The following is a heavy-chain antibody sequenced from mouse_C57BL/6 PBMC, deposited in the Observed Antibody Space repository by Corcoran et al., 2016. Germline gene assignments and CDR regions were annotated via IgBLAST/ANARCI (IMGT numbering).Heavy chain of an antibody. D-gene: IGHD3-2*01. Sequence: QIQLVQSGPELKKPGETVKISCKASGYTFTTYGMSWVKQAPGKGLKWMGWINTYSGVPTYADDFKGRFAFSLETSASTAYLQVNNLKNEDTATYFCARRDSSGPCAYWGQGTLVTVSA. CDR2: INTYSGVP. CDR1: GYTFTTYG. CDR3: ARRDSSGPCAY. J-gene: IGHJ3*01. V-gene: IGHV9-3*01.